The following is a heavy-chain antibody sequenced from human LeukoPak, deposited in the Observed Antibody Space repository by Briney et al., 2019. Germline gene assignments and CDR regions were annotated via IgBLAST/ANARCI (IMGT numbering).Heavy chain of an antibody. J-gene: IGHJ6*02. D-gene: IGHD6-13*01. V-gene: IGHV1-8*01. Sequence: ASVKVSCKASGYTFTSYDINWVRQATGQGLEWMGWMNPNSGNTGYAQKFQGRVTMTRNTSISTAYMELSSLRSEDTAVYYCATAKYSSSWSQAFYYYYYYGMDVWGQGTTVTVSS. CDR2: MNPNSGNT. CDR3: ATAKYSSSWSQAFYYYYYYGMDV. CDR1: GYTFTSYD.